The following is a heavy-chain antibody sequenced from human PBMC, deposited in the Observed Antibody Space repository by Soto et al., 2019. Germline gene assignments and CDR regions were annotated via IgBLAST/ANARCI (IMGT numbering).Heavy chain of an antibody. CDR1: GFTFSYYS. V-gene: IGHV3-21*04. CDR2: ISGSSTYI. J-gene: IGHJ4*02. Sequence: EVQLVESGGGLVKPGESLGVSCAASGFTFSYYSLHWVRQAPGKGLEWVSSISGSSTYIYYADRVKGRFTISRDNAKNSLYLRMDSLRAEDTAVYYCARGDGTGLYNSGWSPRYWGQGTLVTVSS. D-gene: IGHD6-19*01. CDR3: ARGDGTGLYNSGWSPRY.